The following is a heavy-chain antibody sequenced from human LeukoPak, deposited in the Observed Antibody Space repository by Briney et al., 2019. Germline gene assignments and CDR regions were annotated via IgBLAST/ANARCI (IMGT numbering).Heavy chain of an antibody. CDR2: ISSSSSYI. V-gene: IGHV3-21*01. CDR3: ARDRHGYYYDSSGYSLHY. J-gene: IGHJ4*01. Sequence: GGSLRLSCAASGFTFSSYSMNWVRQAPGKGLEWVSSISSSSSYIYYADSVKGRFTISRDNAKNSLYLQMNSLRAEDTAVYYCARDRHGYYYDSSGYSLHYWGQEPWSPSPQ. D-gene: IGHD3-22*01. CDR1: GFTFSSYS.